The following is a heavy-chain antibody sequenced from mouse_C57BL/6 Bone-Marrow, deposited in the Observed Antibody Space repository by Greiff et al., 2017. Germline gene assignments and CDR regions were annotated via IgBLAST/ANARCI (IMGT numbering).Heavy chain of an antibody. CDR2: IDPEDGET. CDR3: ASHYGNTWCAY. CDR1: GFNIKDYY. D-gene: IGHD2-1*01. Sequence: VQLKESGAELVKPGASVKLSCTASGFNIKDYYMHWVKQRTDKGLEWIGRIDPEDGETKYAPKFQGKATITADTSSNTAYLQLSSLTSEDTAVYYCASHYGNTWCAYWGQGTLVTVSA. V-gene: IGHV14-2*01. J-gene: IGHJ3*01.